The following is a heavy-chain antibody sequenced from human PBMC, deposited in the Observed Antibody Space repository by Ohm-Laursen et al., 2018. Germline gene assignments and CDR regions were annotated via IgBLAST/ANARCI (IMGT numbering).Heavy chain of an antibody. V-gene: IGHV4-4*07. Sequence: TLSLTCTVSAGSITNYYWTWVRQPAGKGLDWIGRISSSGSTNYNPSLKSRVTMSVDTSKNQLSLKVNSVTAADTAVYYCARDLGFAAPMDVWGQGTTVTVSS. CDR1: AGSITNYY. D-gene: IGHD7-27*01. J-gene: IGHJ6*02. CDR3: ARDLGFAAPMDV. CDR2: ISSSGST.